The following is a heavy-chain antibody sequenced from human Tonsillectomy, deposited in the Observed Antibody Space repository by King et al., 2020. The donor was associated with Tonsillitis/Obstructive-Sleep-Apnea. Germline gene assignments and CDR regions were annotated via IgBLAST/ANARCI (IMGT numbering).Heavy chain of an antibody. V-gene: IGHV3-9*01. CDR3: AKDLLIAVSGTPGDAFDI. D-gene: IGHD6-13*01. CDR2: ISWNSGTI. Sequence: VQLVESGGGLVQPGRSLRLSCAASGFKFEDYAMYWVRQAPGKGLEWVSGISWNSGTIYYAESVKGRFTISRDNAKSSLFLQMNSLRAEDTVLYYCAKDLLIAVSGTPGDAFDIWGQGTMVSVSS. CDR1: GFKFEDYA. J-gene: IGHJ3*02.